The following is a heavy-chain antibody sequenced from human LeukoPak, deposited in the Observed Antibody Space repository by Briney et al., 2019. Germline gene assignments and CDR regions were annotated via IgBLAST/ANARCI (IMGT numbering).Heavy chain of an antibody. V-gene: IGHV3-7*01. CDR3: ARDRGWQQFDY. D-gene: IGHD3-10*01. CDR1: GLTFSSSW. CDR2: IKADGSGK. Sequence: GGSLRLSGVASGLTFSSSWMTWVRKAPGLGRERVANIKADGSGKYYVDSVRGRFSISRDNAKNSLYLELNSLRAEDTGVYFCARDRGWQQFDYWGQGTLVTVSS. J-gene: IGHJ4*01.